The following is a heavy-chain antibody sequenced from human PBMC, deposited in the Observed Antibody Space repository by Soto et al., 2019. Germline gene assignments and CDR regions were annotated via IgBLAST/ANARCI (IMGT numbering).Heavy chain of an antibody. CDR2: IYYSGST. D-gene: IGHD3-3*01. Sequence: QLQLQESGPGLVKPSETLSLTCTVSGGSISSSSYYWGWIRQPPGKGLEWIGSIYYSGSTYYNPSPKSRVTISVDTSKNQFSLKLSSVTAADTAVYYCARLLGDFWSGSTSYFDYWGQGTLVTVSS. V-gene: IGHV4-39*01. CDR1: GGSISSSSYY. CDR3: ARLLGDFWSGSTSYFDY. J-gene: IGHJ4*02.